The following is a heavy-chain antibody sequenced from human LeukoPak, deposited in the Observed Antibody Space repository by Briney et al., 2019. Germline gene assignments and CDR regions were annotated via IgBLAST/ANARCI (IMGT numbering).Heavy chain of an antibody. CDR1: GGSISSYY. V-gene: IGHV4-59*01. CDR2: IYYSGST. J-gene: IGHJ3*02. D-gene: IGHD6-13*01. CDR3: AREGYSSSWFPGADAFDI. Sequence: PSETLSLTCTVSGGSISSYYWSWIRQPPGKGLEWIGYIYYSGSTNYNPSLKSRVTISVDTSKNQISLKLSSVTAADTAVYYCAREGYSSSWFPGADAFDIWGQGTMVTVSS.